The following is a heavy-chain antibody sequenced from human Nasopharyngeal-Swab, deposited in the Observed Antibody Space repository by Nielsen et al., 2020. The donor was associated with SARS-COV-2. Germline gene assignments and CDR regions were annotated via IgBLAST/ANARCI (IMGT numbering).Heavy chain of an antibody. Sequence: WIRQPPGKGLEWIGSIYYSGSTYYNPSLKSRVTISVDTSKNQFSLKPSSVTAADTAVYYCARGGVGKHGYYYDSSGQYNWFDPWGQGTLVTVSS. CDR3: ARGGVGKHGYYYDSSGQYNWFDP. J-gene: IGHJ5*02. D-gene: IGHD3-22*01. CDR2: IYYSGST. V-gene: IGHV4-39*07.